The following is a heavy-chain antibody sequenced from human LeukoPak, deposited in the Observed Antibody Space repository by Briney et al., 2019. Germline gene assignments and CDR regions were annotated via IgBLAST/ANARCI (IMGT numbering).Heavy chain of an antibody. CDR2: ISAYNGNT. V-gene: IGHV1-18*01. D-gene: IGHD2-8*01. CDR1: GYTFTSYG. Sequence: ASVKVSCKAFGYTFTSYGISWVRQAPGQGLEWMGWISAYNGNTNYAQKLQGRVTMTTDTSTSTAYMELRSLRSDDTAVYYCARDAVLMVYASRWFDPWGQGTLVTVSS. J-gene: IGHJ5*02. CDR3: ARDAVLMVYASRWFDP.